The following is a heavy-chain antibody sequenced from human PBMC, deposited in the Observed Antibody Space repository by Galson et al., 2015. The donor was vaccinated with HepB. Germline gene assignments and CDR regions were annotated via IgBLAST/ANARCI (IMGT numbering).Heavy chain of an antibody. Sequence: SLRLSCAASGFTFKDYGMHWVRQAPGKGLEWVALISDDGSNKFYADSMKGRFIISRDNSNSALFLQMSSLRAEDTGIYYCGRDWSDTWNAGGAVGYWGQGVAVTVSS. V-gene: IGHV3-30*03. CDR1: GFTFKDYG. J-gene: IGHJ4*02. CDR3: GRDWSDTWNAGGAVGY. CDR2: ISDDGSNK. D-gene: IGHD1-20*01.